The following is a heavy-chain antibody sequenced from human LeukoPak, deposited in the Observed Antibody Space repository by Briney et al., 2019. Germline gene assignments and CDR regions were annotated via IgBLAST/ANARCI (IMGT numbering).Heavy chain of an antibody. J-gene: IGHJ4*02. CDR2: IIPFFGTV. Sequence: GSSVKVSCKASGGTFSSYDISWVRQGPGQGLEWMGGIIPFFGTVNYAQKFQGRVTITADKSTSTAYMELSSLRSEDTAVYYCARGSGSMEYYFDDWGQGTLVTVSS. V-gene: IGHV1-69*06. CDR1: GGTFSSYD. D-gene: IGHD3-3*01. CDR3: ARGSGSMEYYFDD.